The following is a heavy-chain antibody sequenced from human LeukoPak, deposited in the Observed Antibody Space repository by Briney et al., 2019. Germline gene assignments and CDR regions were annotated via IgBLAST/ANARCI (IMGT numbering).Heavy chain of an antibody. V-gene: IGHV1-69*13. CDR2: IIPIFGTA. J-gene: IGHJ5*02. CDR1: GGTYSSYA. Sequence: SVKVSCKASGGTYSSYAISWVRQAPGQGLEWMGGIIPIFGTANYAQKFQGRVTITADESTSTAYMELSSLRSEDTAVYYCARDSSGWYQNWFDPWGQGTLVTVSS. CDR3: ARDSSGWYQNWFDP. D-gene: IGHD6-19*01.